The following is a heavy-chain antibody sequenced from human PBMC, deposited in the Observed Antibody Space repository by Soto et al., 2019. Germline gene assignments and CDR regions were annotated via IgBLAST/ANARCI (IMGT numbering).Heavy chain of an antibody. CDR3: AEKQYYDTTAQGLRYYYGMDV. CDR2: IIPIFGTT. CDR1: GGTFNSYA. V-gene: IGHV1-69*13. J-gene: IGHJ6*02. Sequence: VASVKVSCKASGGTFNSYAISWVRQAPGQGLEWMGGIIPIFGTTNYAQKFQGRVTITADESTSTAYMELSSLRSEDTAVYYCAEKQYYDTTAQGLRYYYGMDVWGQGTTVTVSS. D-gene: IGHD3-22*01.